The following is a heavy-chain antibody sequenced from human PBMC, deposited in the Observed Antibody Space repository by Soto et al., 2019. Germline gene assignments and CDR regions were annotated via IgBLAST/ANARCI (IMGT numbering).Heavy chain of an antibody. D-gene: IGHD5-18*01. Sequence: GGSLRLSCVASGFTFTTYTLHWVRQAPGEGLEYLSAISNDGVHTYYANSVKDRFTISRDNSKDTLYLQMNSLRAEDTAVYYCAKGSTAMTYFDEWGQGTLVTVSS. J-gene: IGHJ4*02. V-gene: IGHV3-64*01. CDR1: GFTFTTYT. CDR2: ISNDGVHT. CDR3: AKGSTAMTYFDE.